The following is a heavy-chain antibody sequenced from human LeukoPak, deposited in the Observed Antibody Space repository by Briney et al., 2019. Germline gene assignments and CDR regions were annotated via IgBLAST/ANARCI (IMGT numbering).Heavy chain of an antibody. V-gene: IGHV5-10-1*01. CDR2: IDPSDSYT. CDR1: GYDFTSYW. CDR3: ARLAMVRGVVMGNWLDP. D-gene: IGHD3-10*01. Sequence: GESLKISCKGSGYDFTSYWISWVRQMPGKGLEWMGRIDPSDSYTNYNPSFQGHVTMSADYSISTAYLQWSSLKASDTAMYYCARLAMVRGVVMGNWLDPWGQGILVTVSS. J-gene: IGHJ5*02.